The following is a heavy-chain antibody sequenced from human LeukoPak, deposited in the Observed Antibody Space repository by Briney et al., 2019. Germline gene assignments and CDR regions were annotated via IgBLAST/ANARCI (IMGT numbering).Heavy chain of an antibody. V-gene: IGHV5-51*01. CDR1: GYSFTSYW. CDR2: IYPGDSDT. CDR3: ARQWYYYDSSGYLMGAFDI. Sequence: GESLKISCKGSGYSFTSYWIAWVRQMPGKGLEWMGIIYPGDSDTRYSPSFQGQVTISADKSISTAYLQWSSLKASDTAMYHCARQWYYYDSSGYLMGAFDIWGQGTMVTVSS. D-gene: IGHD3-22*01. J-gene: IGHJ3*02.